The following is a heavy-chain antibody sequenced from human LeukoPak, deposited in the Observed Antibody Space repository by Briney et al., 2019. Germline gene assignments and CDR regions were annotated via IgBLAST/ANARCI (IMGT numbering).Heavy chain of an antibody. CDR2: INSGGSST. J-gene: IGHJ4*02. CDR1: GFTFSRYW. Sequence: GSLKLSCSAPGFTFSRYWMPWVRQAPGKGLVWVPRINSGGSSTTYADSVKGRFTISRDNAKNTLYLQMNSLRAEDTAVYYCAKDLVGRVRTVVTEFPDYWGQGTLVTVSS. D-gene: IGHD4-23*01. V-gene: IGHV3-74*01. CDR3: AKDLVGRVRTVVTEFPDY.